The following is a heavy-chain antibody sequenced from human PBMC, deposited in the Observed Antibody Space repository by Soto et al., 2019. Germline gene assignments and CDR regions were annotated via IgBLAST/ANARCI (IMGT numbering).Heavy chain of an antibody. J-gene: IGHJ4*02. Sequence: GGSLRLSCAASGFTFSSYAMSWVRQAPGKGLEWVSAISGSGGSTYYADSVKGRFTISRDNSKNTLYLQMNSLRAEDTAVYHCAKDCVSCSGGSCYHDFDYWGQGTLVTVSS. D-gene: IGHD2-15*01. CDR2: ISGSGGST. CDR3: AKDCVSCSGGSCYHDFDY. V-gene: IGHV3-23*01. CDR1: GFTFSSYA.